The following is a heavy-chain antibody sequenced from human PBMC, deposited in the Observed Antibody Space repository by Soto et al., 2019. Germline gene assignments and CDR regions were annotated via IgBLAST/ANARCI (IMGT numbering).Heavy chain of an antibody. CDR2: INPNSGGT. CDR3: ARDSSGWLQQYYFDY. CDR1: GYTFTGYY. V-gene: IGHV1-2*02. J-gene: IGHJ4*02. Sequence: ASVDVPCKASGYTFTGYYMHWVRQAPGQGLEWMGWINPNSGGTNYAQKFQGRVTMTRDTSISTAYMELSRLRSDDTAVYYCARDSSGWLQQYYFDYWGQGTLVTVSS. D-gene: IGHD5-18*01.